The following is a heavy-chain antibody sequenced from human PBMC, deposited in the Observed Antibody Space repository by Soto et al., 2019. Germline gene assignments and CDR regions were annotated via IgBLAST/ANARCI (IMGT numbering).Heavy chain of an antibody. J-gene: IGHJ5*01. Sequence: VQLVESGGGLAQPGQSLTLSCVASGFTFRDHYMDWVRPAPGKGLEWVGRIRDRPDKYTTEYAASVKDRFIISRDDSKNLLYLDMNSLKTEDSAVYYCTRETINLWFDSWGQGTLVTVSS. CDR1: GFTFRDHY. D-gene: IGHD3-9*01. CDR2: IRDRPDKYTT. CDR3: TRETINLWFDS. V-gene: IGHV3-72*01.